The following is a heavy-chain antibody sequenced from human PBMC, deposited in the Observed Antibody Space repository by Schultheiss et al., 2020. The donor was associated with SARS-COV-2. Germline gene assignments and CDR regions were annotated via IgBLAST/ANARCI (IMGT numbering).Heavy chain of an antibody. J-gene: IGHJ3*02. CDR3: ARENDYVWGSYRYPDAFDI. CDR2: ISYDGSNK. V-gene: IGHV3-30*03. D-gene: IGHD3-16*02. CDR1: GFTFSSYG. Sequence: GGSLRLSCAASGFTFSSYGMHWVRQAPGKGLEWVAVISYDGSNKYYADSVKGRFTISRDNSKNTLYLQMNSLRAEDTAVYYCARENDYVWGSYRYPDAFDIWGQGTMVTVSS.